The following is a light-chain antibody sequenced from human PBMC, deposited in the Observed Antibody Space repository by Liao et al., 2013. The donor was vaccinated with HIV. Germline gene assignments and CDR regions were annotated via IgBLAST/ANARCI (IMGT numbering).Light chain of an antibody. Sequence: SYVLTQPPSVSVAPGKTATITCGGYNSGINGVHWYQKKPGQAPVLVIYYDSERPPGIPERFSGSSSGTTVTLTISGAQVEDEADYYCYSAADNSWVFGGGTKLTVL. CDR2: YDS. CDR3: YSAADNSWV. J-gene: IGLJ3*02. V-gene: IGLV3-21*01. CDR1: NSGING.